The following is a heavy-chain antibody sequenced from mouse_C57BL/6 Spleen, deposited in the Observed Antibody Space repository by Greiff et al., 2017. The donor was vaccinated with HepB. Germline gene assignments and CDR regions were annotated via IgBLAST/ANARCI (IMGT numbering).Heavy chain of an antibody. CDR2: ISSGSSTI. V-gene: IGHV5-17*01. D-gene: IGHD2-5*01. Sequence: EVQVVESGGGLVKPGGSLKLSCAASGFTFSDYGMHWVRQAPEKGLAWVAYISSGSSTIYYADTVKGRFTISRDNAKNTLFLQMTSLRSEDTAMYYCARDYSNYAGFAYWGQGTLVTVSA. CDR1: GFTFSDYG. J-gene: IGHJ3*01. CDR3: ARDYSNYAGFAY.